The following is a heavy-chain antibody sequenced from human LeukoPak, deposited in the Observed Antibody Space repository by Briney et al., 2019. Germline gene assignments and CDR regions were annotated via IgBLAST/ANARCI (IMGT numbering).Heavy chain of an antibody. Sequence: PGGSLRLSCAASGFTFSSYAMSWVRQAPGKGLEGVSDLSGSGGSTYYADSVKGRFTISRDNSKNTLYLQMNSLRAEDTAVYYCAKGWTAMTPFVNWFDPWGQGTLVTVSS. CDR2: LSGSGGST. D-gene: IGHD5-18*01. CDR1: GFTFSSYA. J-gene: IGHJ5*02. CDR3: AKGWTAMTPFVNWFDP. V-gene: IGHV3-23*01.